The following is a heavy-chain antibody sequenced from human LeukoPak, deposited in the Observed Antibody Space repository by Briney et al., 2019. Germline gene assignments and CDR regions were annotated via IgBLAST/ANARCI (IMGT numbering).Heavy chain of an antibody. J-gene: IGHJ4*02. CDR1: GFTFSKYG. V-gene: IGHV3-30*19. CDR3: ARDGGGGYNHIDF. CDR2: VSHDGTQT. D-gene: IGHD5-24*01. Sequence: PGRSLRLSCAASGFTFSKYGMHWVRQGPVKGLESMAVVSHDGTQTYYAGSVKGRFTISRDNSKNTLFLQMNSLRAEDTAVYYCARDGGGGYNHIDFWGQGTLVTVSS.